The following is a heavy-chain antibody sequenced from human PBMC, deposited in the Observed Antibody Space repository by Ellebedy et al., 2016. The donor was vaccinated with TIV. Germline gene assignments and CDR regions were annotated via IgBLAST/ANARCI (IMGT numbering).Heavy chain of an antibody. CDR1: GYTFTVYS. J-gene: IGHJ4*02. CDR2: INPKSGAT. Sequence: ASVKVSXKASGYTFTVYSMHWVRQAPGQGLEWMGWINPKSGATNYAQKFQGRVTMTRDTSISTAYMELSSLRSDDTAVYYCARVVIGLDLWGQGTLVTVSS. CDR3: ARVVIGLDL. V-gene: IGHV1-2*02. D-gene: IGHD2-2*01.